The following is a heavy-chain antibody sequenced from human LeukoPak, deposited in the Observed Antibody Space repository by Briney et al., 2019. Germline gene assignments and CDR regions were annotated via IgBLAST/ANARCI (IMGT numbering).Heavy chain of an antibody. CDR1: GGSISSYY. D-gene: IGHD6-19*01. Sequence: SETLSLTCTVSGGSISSYYWSWIRQPPGEGLEWIGYIYYSGSTNYNPSLKSRVTISVDTSKNQFSLKVSSVTAADTAVYYCARDQGGWYFDYWGQGTLVTVSS. V-gene: IGHV4-59*01. J-gene: IGHJ4*02. CDR3: ARDQGGWYFDY. CDR2: IYYSGST.